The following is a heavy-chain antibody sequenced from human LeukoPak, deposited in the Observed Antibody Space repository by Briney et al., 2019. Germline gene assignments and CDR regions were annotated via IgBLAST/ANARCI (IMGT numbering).Heavy chain of an antibody. CDR1: GGSISSGDYY. J-gene: IGHJ4*02. CDR3: ARAFGDTATDY. V-gene: IGHV4-30-4*02. Sequence: SETLSLTCTVSGGSISSGDYYWSWIRQPPGKGLEWIGYIYYSGSTYYNPSLKSRVTISVDTSKNQFSLNLSSVTAADTAVYYCARAFGDTATDYWGQGTLVTVSS. D-gene: IGHD5-18*01. CDR2: IYYSGST.